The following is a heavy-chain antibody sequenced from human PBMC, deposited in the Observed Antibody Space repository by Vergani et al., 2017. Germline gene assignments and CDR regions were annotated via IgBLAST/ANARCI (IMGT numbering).Heavy chain of an antibody. D-gene: IGHD4-23*01. CDR3: ARRNTVVSPFDY. CDR2: IYHSGST. CDR1: GYSISSGYY. J-gene: IGHJ4*02. Sequence: QLQLQESGSGLVKPSETLSLTCAVSGYSISSGYYWGWIRQPPGKGLEWIGSIYHSGSTYYNPSLKSRVTISVDTSKNQFSLKLSSVTAADTAVYYCARRNTVVSPFDYWGQGTLVTVSS. V-gene: IGHV4-38-2*01.